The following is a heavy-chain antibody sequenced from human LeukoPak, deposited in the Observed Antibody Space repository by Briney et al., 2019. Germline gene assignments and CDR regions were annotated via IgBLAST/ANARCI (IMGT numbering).Heavy chain of an antibody. D-gene: IGHD2-21*02. V-gene: IGHV1-18*01. CDR1: GYSFSTYG. Sequence: ASVKVSCKASGYSFSTYGISWLRQAPGQGLEWMGWISGKSGKRNYAQKLQGRVTMTTNISTSTAYMELTSLTSDDTAVYYRARDCGSDSCQLPFWGQGTMVTVSS. J-gene: IGHJ3*01. CDR3: ARDCGSDSCQLPF. CDR2: ISGKSGKR.